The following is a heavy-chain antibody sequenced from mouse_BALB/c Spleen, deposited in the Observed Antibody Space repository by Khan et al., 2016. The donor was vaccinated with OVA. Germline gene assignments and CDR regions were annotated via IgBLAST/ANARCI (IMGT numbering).Heavy chain of an antibody. D-gene: IGHD1-1*01. V-gene: IGHV5-9-3*01. CDR2: INSAGTYT. Sequence: EVELVESGGGLVKPGGSLKLSCAASGFTFSSYAMSWVRQTPEKRLEWVATINSAGTYTYYHDSVKGRFTISRANAKNTLYLQMSSLRSEDTVMYYCARHSFGPFAYWGQGTLVTVSA. J-gene: IGHJ3*01. CDR3: ARHSFGPFAY. CDR1: GFTFSSYA.